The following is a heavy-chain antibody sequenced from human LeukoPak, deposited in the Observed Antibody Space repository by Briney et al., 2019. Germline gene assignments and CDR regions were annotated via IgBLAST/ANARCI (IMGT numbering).Heavy chain of an antibody. CDR1: GFTSSSYA. CDR2: FSGSGGST. J-gene: IGHJ4*02. CDR3: ARDERWIQFNY. Sequence: GGSLRLSCAASGFTSSSYAMSWVRQAPGKGLECISGFSGSGGSTYYADSVKGRFTISRDNSKNTLYLHMNSLRAEDTAIYYCARDERWIQFNYWGQGTLVTVSS. D-gene: IGHD5-18*01. V-gene: IGHV3-23*01.